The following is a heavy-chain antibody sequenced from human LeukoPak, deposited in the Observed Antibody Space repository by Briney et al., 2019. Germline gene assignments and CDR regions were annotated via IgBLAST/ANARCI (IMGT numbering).Heavy chain of an antibody. D-gene: IGHD6-19*01. CDR1: GYTFTSYA. CDR2: INAGNGNT. V-gene: IGHV1-3*01. J-gene: IGHJ4*02. Sequence: ASVKVSCKASGYTFTSYAMHWVRQAPGQRLEWMGWINAGNGNTKYSQKFQGRVTITRDTSASTAYKELSSLRSEDTAVYYCSLAGDSSGWSDYWGQGTLVTVSS. CDR3: SLAGDSSGWSDY.